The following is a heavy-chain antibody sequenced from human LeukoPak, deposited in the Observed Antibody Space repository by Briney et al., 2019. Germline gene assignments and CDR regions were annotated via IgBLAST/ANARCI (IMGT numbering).Heavy chain of an antibody. Sequence: PSETLSLTCAFYGGSFRGYYWSGIRQPPAKGLEGIGEINHSGSTNYDPALETRVTISVDTSKNQFSLKLRSVTAADTAVYYCARGGGGYCSSTSCYLHPFAYWGQGTLVTVSS. CDR3: ARGGGGYCSSTSCYLHPFAY. J-gene: IGHJ4*02. D-gene: IGHD2-2*01. V-gene: IGHV4-34*01. CDR2: INHSGST. CDR1: GGSFRGYY.